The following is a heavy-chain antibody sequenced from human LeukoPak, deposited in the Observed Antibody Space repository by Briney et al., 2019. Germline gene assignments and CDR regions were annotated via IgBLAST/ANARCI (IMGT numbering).Heavy chain of an antibody. J-gene: IGHJ4*02. CDR2: ISAYSGNT. V-gene: IGHV1-18*01. CDR3: AISQGSYYDTSGYLGGDY. Sequence: ASVTVSCKASGYTFTNYGIFWVRQAPGQGLEWMGWISAYSGNTNYAQKLQGRVTMTTETSTSTAYMELGSLRSDDTAVYYCAISQGSYYDTSGYLGGDYWGQGTLVTVSS. D-gene: IGHD3-22*01. CDR1: GYTFTNYG.